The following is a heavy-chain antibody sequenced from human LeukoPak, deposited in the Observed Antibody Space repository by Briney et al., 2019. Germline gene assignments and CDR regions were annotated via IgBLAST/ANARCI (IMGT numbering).Heavy chain of an antibody. CDR3: ARGSMGSSWYSEIDH. CDR2: IYHSGST. D-gene: IGHD6-13*01. V-gene: IGHV4-38-2*02. J-gene: IGHJ4*02. Sequence: TSETLSLTCTVSGGSISSYYWSWIRQPPGKGLEWIGSIYHSGSTYYNPSLKSRVTISVDTSTNQFSLKLSSVTAADTAVYYCARGSMGSSWYSEIDHWGQGTLVTVSS. CDR1: GGSISSYY.